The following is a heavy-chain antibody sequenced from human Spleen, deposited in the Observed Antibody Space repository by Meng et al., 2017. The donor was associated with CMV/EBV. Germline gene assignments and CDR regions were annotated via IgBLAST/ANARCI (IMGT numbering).Heavy chain of an antibody. CDR1: GFTFSSYT. V-gene: IGHV3-48*04. J-gene: IGHJ6*02. D-gene: IGHD6-19*01. CDR3: ARGARAVTGTPYYYYGMDV. CDR2: ISSSGRAV. Sequence: GESLKISCTASGFTFSSYTMNWVRQPPGKGLEWVSYISSSGRAVHYADSLRGRFTVSRDNAKNSLYLQMNSLGAEDTAVYYCARGARAVTGTPYYYYGMDVWGQGTTVTVSS.